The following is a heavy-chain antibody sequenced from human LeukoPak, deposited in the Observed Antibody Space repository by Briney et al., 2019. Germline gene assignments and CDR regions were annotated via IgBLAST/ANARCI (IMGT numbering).Heavy chain of an antibody. Sequence: GGSLRLSCAASGFTFSSYEMNWVRQAPGQGLEWLSYISNSGSTIYYAESVKGRFTISRDNAKNSLFLQMNSLRAEDTAFYYCARDAHSAHEYWGQGTLVTVSS. V-gene: IGHV3-48*03. D-gene: IGHD1-26*01. CDR3: ARDAHSAHEY. CDR1: GFTFSSYE. J-gene: IGHJ4*02. CDR2: ISNSGSTI.